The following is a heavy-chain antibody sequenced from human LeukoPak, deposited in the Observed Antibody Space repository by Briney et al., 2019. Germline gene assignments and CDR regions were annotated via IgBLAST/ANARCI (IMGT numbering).Heavy chain of an antibody. CDR3: ARGRRLVKTFDY. D-gene: IGHD2-8*02. CDR1: GGSFSGYY. J-gene: IGHJ4*02. Sequence: PSETLSLTCAVYGGSFSGYYWSWIRQPPGKGLEWIGEINHSGSTNYNPSLKSRVTISVDTSKNQFSLKLSSVTAADTAVYYCARGRRLVKTFDYWGQGTLVTVSS. CDR2: INHSGST. V-gene: IGHV4-34*01.